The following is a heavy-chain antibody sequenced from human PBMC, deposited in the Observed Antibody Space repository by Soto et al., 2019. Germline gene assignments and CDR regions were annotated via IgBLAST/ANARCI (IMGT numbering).Heavy chain of an antibody. CDR2: IYYSGST. Sequence: KTSETLSLTCTVSGGSISSGDYYWSWIRQPPGKGLEWIGYIYYSGSTYYNPSLKSGVTISVDTSKNQFSLKLNSVTAADTAVYYCARERPDGARLDPWGQGTLVTVSS. CDR1: GGSISSGDYY. D-gene: IGHD6-6*01. CDR3: ARERPDGARLDP. J-gene: IGHJ5*02. V-gene: IGHV4-30-4*02.